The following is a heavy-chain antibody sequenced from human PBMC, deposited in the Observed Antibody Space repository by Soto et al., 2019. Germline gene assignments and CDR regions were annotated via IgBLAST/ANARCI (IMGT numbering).Heavy chain of an antibody. Sequence: PGGSLRLSCAASGFTFSSYAMHWVRQAPGKGLEWVAVISYDGSNKYYADSVKGRFTISRDNSKNTLYLQMNSLRAEDTAVYYCARDHGVTIFGVVIPYNWFDPWGQGTLVTVSS. V-gene: IGHV3-30-3*01. D-gene: IGHD3-3*01. CDR1: GFTFSSYA. J-gene: IGHJ5*02. CDR3: ARDHGVTIFGVVIPYNWFDP. CDR2: ISYDGSNK.